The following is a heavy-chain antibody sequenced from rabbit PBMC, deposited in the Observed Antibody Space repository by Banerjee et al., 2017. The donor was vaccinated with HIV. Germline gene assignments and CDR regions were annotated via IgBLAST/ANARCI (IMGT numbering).Heavy chain of an antibody. V-gene: IGHV1S45*01. CDR1: GFDFSSSGY. CDR3: AGDSAGSSVPFNL. D-gene: IGHD8-1*01. Sequence: QEQLVESGGGLVQPGASLTLTCKASGFDFSSSGYMCWVRQAPGKGLEWIACIYAGSSGSTYYASWAKGRFTISKTSSTTVTLQMTSLTAADTATYFCAGDSAGSSVPFNLWGPGTFATVS. CDR2: IYAGSSGST. J-gene: IGHJ4*01.